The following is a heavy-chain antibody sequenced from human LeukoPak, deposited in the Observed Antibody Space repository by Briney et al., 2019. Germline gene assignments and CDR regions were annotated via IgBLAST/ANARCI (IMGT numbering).Heavy chain of an antibody. CDR1: GGSISSYY. J-gene: IGHJ5*02. V-gene: IGHV4-59*01. D-gene: IGHD2-15*01. CDR3: ARDFLGYCSGGSCPNWFDP. CDR2: IYYSGST. Sequence: KPSETLSLTCTVSGGSISSYYWSWIRQPPGKGLKWIGYIYYSGSTNYNPSLKSRVTISVDTSKNQFSLKLSSVTAADTAVYYCARDFLGYCSGGSCPNWFDPWGQGTLVTVSS.